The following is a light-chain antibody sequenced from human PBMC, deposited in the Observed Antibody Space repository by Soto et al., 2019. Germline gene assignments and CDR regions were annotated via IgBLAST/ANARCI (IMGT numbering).Light chain of an antibody. V-gene: IGLV2-8*01. CDR1: SSDVGSYNY. CDR2: EVS. CDR3: SSYAGSNIYV. J-gene: IGLJ1*01. Sequence: QSALTQPPSASGSPGQSVTISCTGTSSDVGSYNYVSWYQQNPGKAPKLIIYEVSKRPPGVPDRFSGSKSGNTASLSVSGLQAEDDGDYYCSSYAGSNIYVFGTGTKVTV.